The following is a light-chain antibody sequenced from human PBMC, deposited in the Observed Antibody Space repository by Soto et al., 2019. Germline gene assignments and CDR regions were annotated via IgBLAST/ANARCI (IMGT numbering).Light chain of an antibody. J-gene: IGKJ3*01. CDR2: DAS. Sequence: DIPLTQSPSSVSATLRDRVTITCQASQDINDHVNWYHQKVGKAPELLLYDASTLEPGVPPRFSGSGFGTDFTLTISSLQPEDVGTYYCQHYDNGMTFLTFGHGTRV. CDR1: QDINDH. CDR3: QHYDNGMTFLT. V-gene: IGKV1-33*01.